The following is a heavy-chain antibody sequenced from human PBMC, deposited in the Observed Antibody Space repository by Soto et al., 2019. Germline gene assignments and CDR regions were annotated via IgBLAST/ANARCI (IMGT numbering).Heavy chain of an antibody. V-gene: IGHV4-39*01. J-gene: IGHJ4*02. CDR3: ARASGNYSPFAH. Sequence: QLLLQESGPGLVKPSETLSLTCTVSGGSITDSSYYWGWIRQPPGKGLEWIGSFYYSGTIFYNPSLKSRISISVDASNNQFFLKVRSVTAADTALYYCARASGNYSPFAHWGQGTRATVSS. CDR2: FYYSGTI. D-gene: IGHD1-7*01. CDR1: GGSITDSSYY.